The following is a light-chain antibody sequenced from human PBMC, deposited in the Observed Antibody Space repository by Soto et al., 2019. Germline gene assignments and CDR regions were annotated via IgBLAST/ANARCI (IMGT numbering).Light chain of an antibody. CDR1: QSVRSSY. CDR2: GAS. Sequence: EIVLTQSPGTLSLSPGERATLSCRASQSVRSSYLAWYQQKPGQAPRLLIYGASSRATGIPDKFSGSGSGTDFTLTISRLEPEDFGVFFCQQYGTSPPTFGQGTKVEIK. J-gene: IGKJ1*01. V-gene: IGKV3-20*01. CDR3: QQYGTSPPT.